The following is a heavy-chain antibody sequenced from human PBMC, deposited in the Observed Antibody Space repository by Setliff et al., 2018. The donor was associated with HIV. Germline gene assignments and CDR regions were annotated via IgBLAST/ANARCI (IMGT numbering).Heavy chain of an antibody. CDR2: ISRSGSII. CDR1: GFTFSDYY. J-gene: IGHJ4*02. Sequence: GGSLRLSCAASGFTFSDYYMSWIRQAPGKGLEWVSYISRSGSIIYYADSVKGRFTISRDNAKNSLYLQMNSLRAEDTAIYYCARVLPFLELDYWGQGTLVTVSS. V-gene: IGHV3-11*01. CDR3: ARVLPFLELDY. D-gene: IGHD3-10*01.